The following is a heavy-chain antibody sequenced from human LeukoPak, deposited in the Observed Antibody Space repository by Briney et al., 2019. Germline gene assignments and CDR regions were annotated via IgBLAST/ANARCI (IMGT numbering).Heavy chain of an antibody. D-gene: IGHD5-18*01. CDR2: ISPSGDIT. CDR1: GFTFSNPG. V-gene: IGHV3-23*01. J-gene: IGHJ4*02. CDR3: AKLPRYSYGYLDY. Sequence: GGSLRLSCAGYGFTFSNPGMNWVRQAAGKGLEWVSGISPSGDITYYVDSVKGRFTISRDNSKNTLYLQMNSLRAEDTAVYYCAKLPRYSYGYLDYWGQGTLVTVSS.